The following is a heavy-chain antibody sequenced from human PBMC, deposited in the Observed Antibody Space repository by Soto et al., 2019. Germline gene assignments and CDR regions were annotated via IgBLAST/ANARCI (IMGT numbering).Heavy chain of an antibody. CDR2: IYHSGST. J-gene: IGHJ4*02. D-gene: IGHD2-15*01. CDR3: ARTPCGGGSCPRTYY. Sequence: PSETLSLTCAVSGGSISSSNWWSWVRQPPGKGLEWIGEIYHSGSTNYNPSLKSRVTISVDKSKNQFSLKLSSVTAADTAVYYCARTPCGGGSCPRTYYWGQGTLVTVSS. CDR1: GGSISSSNW. V-gene: IGHV4-4*02.